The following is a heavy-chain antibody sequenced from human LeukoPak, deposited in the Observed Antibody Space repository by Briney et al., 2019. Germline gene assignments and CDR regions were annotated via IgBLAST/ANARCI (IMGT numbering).Heavy chain of an antibody. V-gene: IGHV4-34*01. Sequence: SETLSLTCAVYGGSFSGYYWTWIRQPPGKGLEWIGEIHYSGSATYNPSLKSRVTISVDTSKNQFSLKMNSVTAADTAVYYCARHNYTHYYDSSGNYYYYHMDVWGKGTTVTVS. D-gene: IGHD3-22*01. CDR2: IHYSGSA. CDR1: GGSFSGYY. J-gene: IGHJ6*03. CDR3: ARHNYTHYYDSSGNYYYYHMDV.